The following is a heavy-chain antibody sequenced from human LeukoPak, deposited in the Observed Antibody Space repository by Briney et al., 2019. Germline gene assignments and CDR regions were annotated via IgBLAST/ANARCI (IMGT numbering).Heavy chain of an antibody. CDR2: ISSSGSTI. D-gene: IGHD6-13*01. V-gene: IGHV3-48*03. CDR1: GFTFSSYE. J-gene: IGHJ5*02. CDR3: ARGEAAAGTNWFDP. Sequence: GGSLRLSCAASGFTFSSYEMNWVRQAPGKGLEWVSYISSSGSTIYYADSVKGRFTTSRDNAKNSLYLQMNSLRAEDTAVYYCARGEAAAGTNWFDPWGQGTLVTVSS.